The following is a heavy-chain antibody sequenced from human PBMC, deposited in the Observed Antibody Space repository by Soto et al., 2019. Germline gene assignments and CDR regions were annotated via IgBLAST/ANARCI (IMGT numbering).Heavy chain of an antibody. CDR3: AREPSYGDDGYFQH. D-gene: IGHD4-17*01. J-gene: IGHJ1*01. CDR1: GGTFSSYA. CDR2: IIAYNGKT. V-gene: IGHV1-18*01. Sequence: GASVKVSCKASGGTFSSYAISWVRQAPGQGLEWMGWIIAYNGKTNYAQKFQGRVTMTTDTSTSTAYMELRSLRSDDTAVYYCAREPSYGDDGYFQHWGQGTLVTVSS.